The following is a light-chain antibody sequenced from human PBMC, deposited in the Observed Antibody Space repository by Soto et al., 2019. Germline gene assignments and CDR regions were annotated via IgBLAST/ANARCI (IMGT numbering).Light chain of an antibody. CDR2: GAS. V-gene: IGKV3-15*01. CDR3: QQYNNWPPIT. J-gene: IGKJ5*01. Sequence: EIVMTQSPATLSVSPGERATLSCRASQSVSSNLAWYQQKPGQAPRLLIYGASTRATGIPARFSGSGSGTQFTLTISSLLSEDFAVYCCQQYNNWPPITFGQGTRLEIK. CDR1: QSVSSN.